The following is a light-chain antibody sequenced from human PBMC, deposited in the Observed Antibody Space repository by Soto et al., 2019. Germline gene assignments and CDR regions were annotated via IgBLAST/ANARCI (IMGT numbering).Light chain of an antibody. CDR3: PACDHRQSARYD. Sequence: QSVLTQPPSASRTPGQRVTVFCSGRRTKIASNSVYSYQQLPGTAPKLLIYRNNQRPSGVPDRFSGSKSGTSASLSIRGPRSEDKADNYCPACDHRQSARYDFGTGTKVTVL. J-gene: IGLJ1*01. V-gene: IGLV1-47*01. CDR2: RNN. CDR1: RTKIASNS.